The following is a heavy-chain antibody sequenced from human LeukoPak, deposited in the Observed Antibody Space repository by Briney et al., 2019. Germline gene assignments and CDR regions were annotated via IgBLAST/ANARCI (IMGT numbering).Heavy chain of an antibody. CDR3: ARGMVRGVGHYYGMDV. CDR2: ISAYNGNT. Sequence: GASVKVSCKASGYTFTSYGISWVRQAPGQGLEWMGWISAYNGNTNYAQKLQGRVTMTTDTSTSTAYMELRSLRSDDTAVYYCARGMVRGVGHYYGMDVWGQGTTVTVSS. J-gene: IGHJ6*02. D-gene: IGHD3-10*01. CDR1: GYTFTSYG. V-gene: IGHV1-18*01.